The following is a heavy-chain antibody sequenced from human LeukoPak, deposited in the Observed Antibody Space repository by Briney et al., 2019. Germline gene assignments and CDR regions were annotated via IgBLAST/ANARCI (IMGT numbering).Heavy chain of an antibody. CDR1: GFTFSRYG. V-gene: IGHV3-30*02. CDR3: AKVPHSWGLFDS. D-gene: IGHD3-16*01. Sequence: QAGGSLRLSCAASGFTFSRYGLHWVRQAPGKGLEWVAFIRDDGSTRYYAESVKGRFTVSRDNSKNTLYLQMDSLRIEDTAVYYCAKVPHSWGLFDSWGQGTLVTVSS. CDR2: IRDDGSTR. J-gene: IGHJ4*02.